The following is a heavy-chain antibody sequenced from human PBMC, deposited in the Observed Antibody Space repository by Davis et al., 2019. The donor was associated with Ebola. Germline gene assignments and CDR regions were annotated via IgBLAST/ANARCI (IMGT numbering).Heavy chain of an antibody. Sequence: MPSETLSLTCTVSGGSISPYYWSWIRQPPGKGLEWIGYIYYSGSTKYNLSLKGLVAISVDTSKNQFSLKLSSVTAADTAVYYCARSYGAAPFDYWGQGTLVTVSS. CDR2: IYYSGST. J-gene: IGHJ4*02. CDR3: ARSYGAAPFDY. D-gene: IGHD4/OR15-4a*01. CDR1: GGSISPYY. V-gene: IGHV4-59*08.